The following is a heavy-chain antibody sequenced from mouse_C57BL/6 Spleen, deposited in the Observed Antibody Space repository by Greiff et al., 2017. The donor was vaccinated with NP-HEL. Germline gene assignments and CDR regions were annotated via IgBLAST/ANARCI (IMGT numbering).Heavy chain of an antibody. CDR1: GYAFSSYW. Sequence: VQLQQSGAELVKPGASVKISCKASGYAFSSYWMNWVKQRPGKGLEWIGQIYPGDGDTNYNGKFKGKATLTADKSSSTAYMQLSSLTSEDSAVYFCARWDGNYDAMDYWGQGTSVTVSS. CDR2: IYPGDGDT. J-gene: IGHJ4*01. CDR3: ARWDGNYDAMDY. V-gene: IGHV1-80*01. D-gene: IGHD2-1*01.